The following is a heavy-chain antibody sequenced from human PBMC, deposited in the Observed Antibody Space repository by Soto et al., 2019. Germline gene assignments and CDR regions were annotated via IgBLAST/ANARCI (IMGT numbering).Heavy chain of an antibody. J-gene: IGHJ6*02. V-gene: IGHV3-7*01. CDR3: VRATLSWGHYYFRGLDV. CDR2: IKHDGNEK. Sequence: QPXGSLRLSCAATGFIFGTYWMSWVRQAPGKGLEWVANIKHDGNEKYYADSVKGRFTVSRDNVKNFLHLQMSSLRGDDTGVYFCVRATLSWGHYYFRGLDVWGQGTTVTVSS. CDR1: GFIFGTYW. D-gene: IGHD3-22*01.